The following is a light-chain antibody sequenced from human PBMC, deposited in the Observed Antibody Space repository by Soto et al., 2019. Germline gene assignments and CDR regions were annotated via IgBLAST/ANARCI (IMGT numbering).Light chain of an antibody. CDR3: QSYDSSLSGGV. J-gene: IGLJ2*01. V-gene: IGLV1-40*01. CDR2: GNS. CDR1: SSNIGAGYD. Sequence: QSVLTQPPSVSGALGQRVTISCTGSSSNIGAGYDVHWYQQLPGTAPHLLIYGNSNGPSGFTDRFSSPKDGTSASLDITGLQAEDEDDYYCQSYDSSLSGGVFGGGTKLTVL.